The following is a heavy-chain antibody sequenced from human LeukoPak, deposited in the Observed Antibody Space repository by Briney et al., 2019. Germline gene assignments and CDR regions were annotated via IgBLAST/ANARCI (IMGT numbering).Heavy chain of an antibody. Sequence: ASVKVSCKASGYTFTSYDINWVRQATGQGLEWMGWMNPNSGNTGYAQKFQGRVTMTRNTSISTAYMELSSLRSEDTAVYYCARKGIAVAGTSWFDPWGQGTLVTVSS. CDR2: MNPNSGNT. CDR1: GYTFTSYD. D-gene: IGHD6-19*01. J-gene: IGHJ5*02. V-gene: IGHV1-8*01. CDR3: ARKGIAVAGTSWFDP.